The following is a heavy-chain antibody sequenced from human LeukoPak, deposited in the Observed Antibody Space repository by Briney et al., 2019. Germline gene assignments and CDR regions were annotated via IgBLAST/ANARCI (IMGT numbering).Heavy chain of an antibody. J-gene: IGHJ4*02. CDR2: INHSGST. Sequence: SETLSLTCAVYGGSFSGYYWSWIRQPPGKGLGWIGEINHSGSTNYNPSLKSRVTISVDTSKNQFSLKLSSVTAADTAVYYCARGGRWPYDYWGQGTLVTVSS. CDR3: ARGGRWPYDY. V-gene: IGHV4-34*01. D-gene: IGHD5-24*01. CDR1: GGSFSGYY.